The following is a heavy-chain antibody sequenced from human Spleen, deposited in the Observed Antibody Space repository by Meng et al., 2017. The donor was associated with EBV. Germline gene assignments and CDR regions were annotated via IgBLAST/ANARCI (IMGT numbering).Heavy chain of an antibody. Sequence: KGRSTVSRDNTKNTLYLQMNSLRAEDTAVYYCAKDFAYYDSSGLHYWGQGTLVTVSS. CDR3: AKDFAYYDSSGLHY. D-gene: IGHD3-22*01. V-gene: IGHV3-30*02. J-gene: IGHJ4*02.